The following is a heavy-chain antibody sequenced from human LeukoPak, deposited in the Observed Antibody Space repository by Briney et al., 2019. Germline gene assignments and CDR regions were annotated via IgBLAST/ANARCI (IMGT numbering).Heavy chain of an antibody. CDR3: ARDSSSWYYFDY. CDR1: GYTFTSYG. Sequence: ASVMVSCKASGYTFTSYGISWVRQAPGQGLEWMGWISTYNGDTNYAQKLQGRVTMTTDTSTSTAYMELRSLRSDDTAVYYCARDSSSWYYFDYWGQGILVTVSS. D-gene: IGHD6-13*01. J-gene: IGHJ4*02. CDR2: ISTYNGDT. V-gene: IGHV1-18*01.